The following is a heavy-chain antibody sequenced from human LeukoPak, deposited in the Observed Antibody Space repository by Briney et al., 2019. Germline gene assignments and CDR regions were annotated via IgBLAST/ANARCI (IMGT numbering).Heavy chain of an antibody. CDR2: ISYDGSNK. V-gene: IGHV3-30-3*01. CDR1: GFTFSSYA. CDR3: ARDKSYYDSSGYKAYFDY. J-gene: IGHJ4*02. D-gene: IGHD3-22*01. Sequence: SGGSLRLSCAASGFTFSSYAMHWVRQAPGKGLEWVAVISYDGSNKYYADSVKGRFTISRDNSKNTLYLQMNSLRAEDTAVYYCARDKSYYDSSGYKAYFDYWGQGTLVTVSS.